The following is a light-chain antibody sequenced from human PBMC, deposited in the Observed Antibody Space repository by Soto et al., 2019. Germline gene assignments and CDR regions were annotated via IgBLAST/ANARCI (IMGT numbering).Light chain of an antibody. CDR2: GAS. V-gene: IGKV3-20*01. Sequence: EIVLTQSPGTLSLSPGERATLSCRASQSVGSNYLAWYQQKPGQAPRILIFGASGRATGIPDRFSASGTGTDFTLTISDVQPEDFAVYYCHQRQSWPRTFGQGTKVDIK. CDR1: QSVGSNY. J-gene: IGKJ1*01. CDR3: HQRQSWPRT.